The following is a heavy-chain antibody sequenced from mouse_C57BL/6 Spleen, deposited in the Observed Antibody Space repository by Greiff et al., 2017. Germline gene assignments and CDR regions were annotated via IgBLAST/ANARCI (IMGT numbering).Heavy chain of an antibody. Sequence: VKLVESGAELVQPGASVKISCKASGYAFRSYWMNWVKQRPGKGLEWIGQIYPGDGDTDSNGKFTGKATLTADKSSSTAYIQLSNMTSDDYAVYFWATWLPYYFDYWGQGTTLTVSS. D-gene: IGHD2-2*01. V-gene: IGHV1-80*01. CDR1: GYAFRSYW. CDR2: IYPGDGDT. CDR3: ATWLPYYFDY. J-gene: IGHJ2*01.